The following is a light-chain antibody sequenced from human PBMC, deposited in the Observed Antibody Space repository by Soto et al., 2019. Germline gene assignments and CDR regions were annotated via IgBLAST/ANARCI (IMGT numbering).Light chain of an antibody. V-gene: IGKV3-15*01. J-gene: IGKJ4*01. CDR1: LSVSSD. CDR2: RAF. Sequence: EIVMTQSPATLSLSPGERATLSCRASLSVSSDLAWYRQKPGQAPRLLIYRAFTRATGIPARFSGSGFGTDFTLTISSLQSEDFAVYYCQQYNNWPPTFGGGTKVEIK. CDR3: QQYNNWPPT.